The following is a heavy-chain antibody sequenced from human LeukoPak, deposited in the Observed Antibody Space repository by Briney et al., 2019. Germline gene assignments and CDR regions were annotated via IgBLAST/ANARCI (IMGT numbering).Heavy chain of an antibody. CDR2: INSDGTSI. Sequence: GGSLRLSCAASGFTFSNYWMHWVRQAPGKGLVWVSRINSDGTSINYADSVKGRFTMSRDNAKNTLYLQMNSLRVEDTAVYYCTGRGTIVVAAYWGEGTLVTVSS. CDR1: GFTFSNYW. D-gene: IGHD6-19*01. V-gene: IGHV3-74*01. J-gene: IGHJ4*02. CDR3: TGRGTIVVAAY.